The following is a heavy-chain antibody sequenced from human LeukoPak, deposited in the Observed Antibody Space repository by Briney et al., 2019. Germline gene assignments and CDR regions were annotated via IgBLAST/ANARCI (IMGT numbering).Heavy chain of an antibody. CDR3: ARDYRSYSYGRGALDI. V-gene: IGHV3-30-3*01. CDR2: ISYDGSSK. Sequence: GGSLRLSCTASGFTFSTYTMHWVRQAPGKGLEWVALISYDGSSKYDPDSVKGRFTISRDNSKNTLSLQMSSLRAEDTAVYYCARDYRSYSYGRGALDIWGQGTMVTVSS. J-gene: IGHJ3*02. D-gene: IGHD5-18*01. CDR1: GFTFSTYT.